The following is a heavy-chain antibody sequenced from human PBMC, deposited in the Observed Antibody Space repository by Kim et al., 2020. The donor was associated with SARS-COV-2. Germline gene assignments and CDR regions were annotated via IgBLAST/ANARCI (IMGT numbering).Heavy chain of an antibody. J-gene: IGHJ4*02. D-gene: IGHD6-13*01. Sequence: GGSLRLSCAASGFTFSTYALHWVRQAPGKGLEWVAFIAYDGSNKIYADSVKGRFTISRDNSKNTVDLQMNSLRAEDTAVYSCARGGGSWYLFDYWGQGTLVDVSS. CDR3: ARGGGSWYLFDY. CDR2: IAYDGSNK. CDR1: GFTFSTYA. V-gene: IGHV3-30*04.